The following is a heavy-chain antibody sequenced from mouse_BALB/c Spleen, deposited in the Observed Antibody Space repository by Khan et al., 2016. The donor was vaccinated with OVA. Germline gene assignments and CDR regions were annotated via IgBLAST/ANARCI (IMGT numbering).Heavy chain of an antibody. CDR3: VGEVAYNRAGGGFAY. D-gene: IGHD2-14*01. Sequence: QVQLKQSGAELARPGASVKMSCKASGYTFTSYTMHWVRQRPGQALEWIGHITPSYNYTNYNQNFKDKATLTVDKSSSTAYMQLTSLTSEDSAACYCVGEVAYNRAGGGFAYWGQGTLVTVSA. V-gene: IGHV1-4*01. J-gene: IGHJ3*01. CDR2: ITPSYNYT. CDR1: GYTFTSYT.